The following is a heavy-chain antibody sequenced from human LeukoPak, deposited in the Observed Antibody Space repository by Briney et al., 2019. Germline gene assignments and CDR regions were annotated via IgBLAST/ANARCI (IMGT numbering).Heavy chain of an antibody. CDR2: ISGSGGST. CDR1: GFTFSISA. Sequence: PGGSLRLSCAASGFTFSISAMSCVRLAAGEGRGWVLSISGSGGSTYYADSVKGRLTISRDNSKSMVYLDMSSLRAEDTAMYFCAKMRRAFSNNYDSLDSWGHGTLVIVSS. J-gene: IGHJ5*01. CDR3: AKMRRAFSNNYDSLDS. V-gene: IGHV3-23*01. D-gene: IGHD4-11*01.